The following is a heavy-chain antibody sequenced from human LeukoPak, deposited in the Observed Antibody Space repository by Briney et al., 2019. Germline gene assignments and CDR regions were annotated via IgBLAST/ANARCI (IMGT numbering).Heavy chain of an antibody. V-gene: IGHV3-21*01. J-gene: IGHJ4*02. CDR1: GFTFSSYS. Sequence: GGSLRLSCAASGFTFSSYSMNWVRQAPGKGLEWVSSISSSSSYIYYADSVKGRFTISRDNAKNSLYLQMNSLRAEDTAVYYRGGSPYCSSTSCYPPFVDYWGQGTLVTVSS. D-gene: IGHD2-2*01. CDR2: ISSSSSYI. CDR3: GGSPYCSSTSCYPPFVDY.